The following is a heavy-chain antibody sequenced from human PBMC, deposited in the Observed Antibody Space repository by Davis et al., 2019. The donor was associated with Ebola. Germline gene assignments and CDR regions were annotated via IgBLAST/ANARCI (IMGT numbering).Heavy chain of an antibody. CDR3: ARAIAYYYYGMGV. J-gene: IGHJ6*02. CDR1: GSTFSSYR. CDR2: ISISISYI. Sequence: PSDTLSPTFPPPGSTFSSYRMNWFRQAPGKGLEWVSSISISISYIYYADSVKGRFTISRDNAKNSLYLQMNSLRAEDTAVYYCARAIAYYYYGMGVWGQGTTVTVSS. V-gene: IGHV3-21*01.